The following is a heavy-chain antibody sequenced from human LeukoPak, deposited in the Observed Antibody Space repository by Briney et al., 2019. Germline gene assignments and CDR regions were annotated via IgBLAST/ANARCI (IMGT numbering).Heavy chain of an antibody. Sequence: SETLSLTCTVSGGSISSSSYYWGWIRQPPGKGLEWIGSIYYSGSTYYNPSLKSRVTISVDTSKNQFSLKLSSVTAADTAVYYCASRRVMVVAAVHDYWGQGTLVTVSS. D-gene: IGHD2-15*01. J-gene: IGHJ4*02. CDR1: GGSISSSSYY. CDR3: ASRRVMVVAAVHDY. V-gene: IGHV4-39*01. CDR2: IYYSGST.